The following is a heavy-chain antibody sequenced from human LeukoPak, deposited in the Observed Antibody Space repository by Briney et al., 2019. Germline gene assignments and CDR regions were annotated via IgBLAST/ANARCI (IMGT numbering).Heavy chain of an antibody. CDR2: INSDGSST. Sequence: GGSLRLSCAASGFTFSSYWMHWVRQAPGKGLVWVSRINSDGSSTSYADSVKGRFTISRDNAKNTLYLQMNSLRAEDTAVYYCASYDSSLGAFDIWGQGTMVTVSS. J-gene: IGHJ3*02. D-gene: IGHD3-22*01. CDR1: GFTFSSYW. CDR3: ASYDSSLGAFDI. V-gene: IGHV3-74*01.